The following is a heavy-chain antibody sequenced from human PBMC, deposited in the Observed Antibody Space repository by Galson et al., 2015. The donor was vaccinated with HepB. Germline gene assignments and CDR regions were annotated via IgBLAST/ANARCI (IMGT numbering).Heavy chain of an antibody. J-gene: IGHJ6*02. Sequence: SLRLFCAASGFTVSSDYMNWVRQAPGKGLEWVSVIYTGGSTYYAASVKGRFTISRDNSKNTVYLQMNSLRPEDTAVYYCARILYNWNLNYYYGMDVWGQGTTVTVSS. CDR2: IYTGGST. CDR3: ARILYNWNLNYYYGMDV. CDR1: GFTVSSDY. V-gene: IGHV3-66*02. D-gene: IGHD1-20*01.